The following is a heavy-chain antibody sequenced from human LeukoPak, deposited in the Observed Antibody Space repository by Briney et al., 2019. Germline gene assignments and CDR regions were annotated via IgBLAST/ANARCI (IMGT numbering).Heavy chain of an antibody. V-gene: IGHV3-73*01. CDR2: IRSKSNSYAT. D-gene: IGHD3-22*01. J-gene: IGHJ4*02. CDR3: TRPSDRSDYYGLDY. Sequence: PGGSLRLSCAASGFTFSGSAMHWVRQASGEGLEWVGRIRSKSNSYATGYAASVKGRFTISRDDSKNTAYLQMNSLKTEDTAVYYCTRPSDRSDYYGLDYWGQGTLVTVSS. CDR1: GFTFSGSA.